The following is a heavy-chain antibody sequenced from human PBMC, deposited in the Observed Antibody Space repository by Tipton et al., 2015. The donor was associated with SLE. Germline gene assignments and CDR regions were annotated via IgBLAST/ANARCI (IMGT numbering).Heavy chain of an antibody. CDR3: SSRRHYYDSSGYYWGAFDI. D-gene: IGHD3-22*01. Sequence: TLSLTCTVSGGSISGDYWSWIRQPPGKGLEWIGYIYYSGSTNYNPSLKRRVTISVDTSKNQFSLKLNSVTAADTAAYYCSSRRHYYDSSGYYWGAFDIWGQGTMVTVSS. J-gene: IGHJ3*02. CDR1: GGSISGDY. V-gene: IGHV4-59*01. CDR2: IYYSGST.